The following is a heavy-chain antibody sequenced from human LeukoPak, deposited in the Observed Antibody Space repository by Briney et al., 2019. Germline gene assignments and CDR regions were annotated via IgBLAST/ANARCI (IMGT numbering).Heavy chain of an antibody. V-gene: IGHV4-59*01. CDR2: IYSSGST. D-gene: IGHD3-16*01. Sequence: SETLSLTCTVSGGSISSYYWSWIRQPPGKGLEWIGYIYSSGSTNYNPSLKSRVTISVDTSKNQFSLKLSSVTAADTAVYYCARVDEGGYYYYGMDVWGQGTTVTVSS. CDR1: GGSISSYY. J-gene: IGHJ6*02. CDR3: ARVDEGGYYYYGMDV.